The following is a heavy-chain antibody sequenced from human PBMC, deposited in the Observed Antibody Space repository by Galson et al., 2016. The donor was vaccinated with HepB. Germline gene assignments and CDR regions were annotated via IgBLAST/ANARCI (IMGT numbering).Heavy chain of an antibody. CDR2: IAGSGAPT. D-gene: IGHD4-17*01. V-gene: IGHV3-23*01. J-gene: IGHJ4*02. Sequence: SLRLSCAASGFTFNIYAMSWVRQAPGKGLEWVAAIAGSGAPTNYADSVKGRFTISRDNSKNTRYLQMNSLRAEDTAVYYCAKGLYGDYSYFDDWGQGTLVTVSS. CDR3: AKGLYGDYSYFDD. CDR1: GFTFNIYA.